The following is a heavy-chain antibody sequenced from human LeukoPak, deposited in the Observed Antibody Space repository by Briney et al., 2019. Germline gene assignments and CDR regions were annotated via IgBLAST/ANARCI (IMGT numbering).Heavy chain of an antibody. V-gene: IGHV4-38-2*02. D-gene: IGHD1-26*01. Sequence: SETLSLTCTVSAYSISDGWVWGMIRQPPGKGLGWIGSIYHSGTTYYNPSLKSRVTMSVDTSNNQFSLKLTSVTAADTAMYYCSRLSHVAGAPKVSWFDPWGQGTLVTVSS. CDR2: IYHSGTT. CDR1: AYSISDGWV. CDR3: SRLSHVAGAPKVSWFDP. J-gene: IGHJ5*02.